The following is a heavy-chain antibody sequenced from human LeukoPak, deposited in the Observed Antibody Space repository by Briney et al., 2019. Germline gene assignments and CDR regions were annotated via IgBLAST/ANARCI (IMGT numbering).Heavy chain of an antibody. Sequence: AGGSLRLSCAASGFTFSDYYMSWIRQAPGKGLEWVSYISSSGSTIYYADSVKGRFTISRDNAKNSLYLQMNSLRAEDTAVYYCARDGYQPLDVTYFLHWGQGTLVTVSS. J-gene: IGHJ1*01. V-gene: IGHV3-11*01. CDR3: ARDGYQPLDVTYFLH. CDR2: ISSSGSTI. CDR1: GFTFSDYY. D-gene: IGHD2-2*01.